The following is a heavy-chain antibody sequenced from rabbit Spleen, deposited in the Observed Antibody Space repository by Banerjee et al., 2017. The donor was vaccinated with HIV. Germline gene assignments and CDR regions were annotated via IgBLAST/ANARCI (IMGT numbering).Heavy chain of an antibody. D-gene: IGHD6-1*01. J-gene: IGHJ6*01. CDR1: GFTISGSYY. CDR3: ARGNVGYAGYGYAVWGL. V-gene: IGHV1S40*01. Sequence: QSLEESGGGLVQPEGSLALTCKASGFTISGSYYMCWVRQAPGKGLEWIACIYNGDGSTYYASWVNGRFTISKTSSTTVTLQMTSLTAADTATYFCARGNVGYAGYGYAVWGLWGPGTLVTVS. CDR2: IYNGDGST.